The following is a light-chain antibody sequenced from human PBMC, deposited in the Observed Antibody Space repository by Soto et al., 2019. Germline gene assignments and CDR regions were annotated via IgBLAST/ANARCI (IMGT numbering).Light chain of an antibody. J-gene: IGLJ2*01. V-gene: IGLV2-11*01. Sequence: QSALTQPRSVSGSPGQSVTISCTGTSSDVGGYNYVSWYQQHPGKAPKLMIYDVSKRPSGVPDRFSGSKSGNTASLTISGLQAEDEADYYCCAYAGSYNVVCGGGTKLT. CDR3: CAYAGSYNVV. CDR2: DVS. CDR1: SSDVGGYNY.